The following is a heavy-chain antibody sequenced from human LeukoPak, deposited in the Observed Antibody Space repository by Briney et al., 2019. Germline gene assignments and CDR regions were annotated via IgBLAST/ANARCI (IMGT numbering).Heavy chain of an antibody. D-gene: IGHD1-26*01. CDR2: ISAYNGNT. Sequence: ASVKVSCKASGYTFTSYGISWVRQAPGEGLECMGWISAYNGNTNYAQKLQGRVTMTTDTSTSTAYMELRSLRSDDRAVNYCARDNSGSYYADAFDIWGQGTMVTVSS. J-gene: IGHJ3*02. CDR3: ARDNSGSYYADAFDI. CDR1: GYTFTSYG. V-gene: IGHV1-18*01.